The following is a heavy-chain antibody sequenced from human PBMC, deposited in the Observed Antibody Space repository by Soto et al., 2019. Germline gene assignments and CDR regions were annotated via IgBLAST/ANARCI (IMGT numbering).Heavy chain of an antibody. V-gene: IGHV4-4*02. Sequence: PSETLSLTCAVSGDSISGSQWWSWVRLPPGKGLEWIGEISHTGTTNYNPSLKSRVTMSVDKPKNQFSLNLTSVTAADTAVYYCARDERGEGGAWFDPWGQGTLVTVSS. CDR1: GDSISGSQW. CDR2: ISHTGTT. J-gene: IGHJ5*02. CDR3: ARDERGEGGAWFDP.